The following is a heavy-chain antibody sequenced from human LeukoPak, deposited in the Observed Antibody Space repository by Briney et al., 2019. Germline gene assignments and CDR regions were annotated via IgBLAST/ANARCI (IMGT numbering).Heavy chain of an antibody. Sequence: SETLSLTCTVSGGSISSYYWSWIRQPPGKGLEWIGYIYYSGSTNYNPSLKSRATISVDTSKNQFSLKLSSVTAADTAVYYCARASGSMVRGVTRFNWFDPWGQGTLVTVSS. J-gene: IGHJ5*02. CDR2: IYYSGST. CDR1: GGSISSYY. D-gene: IGHD3-10*01. V-gene: IGHV4-59*01. CDR3: ARASGSMVRGVTRFNWFDP.